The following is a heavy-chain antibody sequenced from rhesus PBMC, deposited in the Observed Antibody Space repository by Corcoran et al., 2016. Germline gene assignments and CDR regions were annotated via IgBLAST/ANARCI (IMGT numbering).Heavy chain of an antibody. CDR1: GGSISSGYYY. V-gene: IGHV4-122*02. Sequence: QVQLQESGPGLVKPSETLSLTCAVSGGSISSGYYYWSWIRQPPGKGLEWIAYITDSGSTNYNPSLKSRVTISKDASKNQFSLKLSSVTAADTAVYYCARFKEVITNSNDYWGQGVLVTVSS. J-gene: IGHJ4*01. CDR3: ARFKEVITNSNDY. D-gene: IGHD3-28*01. CDR2: ITDSGST.